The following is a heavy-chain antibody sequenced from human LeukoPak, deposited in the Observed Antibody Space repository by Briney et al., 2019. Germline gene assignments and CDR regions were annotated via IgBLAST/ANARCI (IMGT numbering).Heavy chain of an antibody. V-gene: IGHV1-2*06. D-gene: IGHD5-24*01. CDR1: GYTFTGYY. CDR3: APRDGYNFDY. J-gene: IGHJ4*02. Sequence: GASVKVSCKGSGYTFTGYYMHWVRQAPGQRLEWMGRINPNSGGTNYAQKFQGRVTMTRDTSISTAYMELSRLRSGNTAVYYCAPRDGYNFDYWGQGTLVTVSS. CDR2: INPNSGGT.